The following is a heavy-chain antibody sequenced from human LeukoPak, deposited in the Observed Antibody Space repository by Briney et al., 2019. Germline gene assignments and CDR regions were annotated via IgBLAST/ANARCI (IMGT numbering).Heavy chain of an antibody. V-gene: IGHV4-34*01. CDR1: GGSFSGYY. Sequence: SETLSLTCAVYGGSFSGYYWSWIRQPPGKGLKWIGEINHSGSTNYNPSLKSRVTISVDTSKNQFSLKLSSVTAADTAVYYCARGHIAAAGTFYFDYWGQETLVTVSS. D-gene: IGHD6-13*01. CDR3: ARGHIAAAGTFYFDY. CDR2: INHSGST. J-gene: IGHJ4*02.